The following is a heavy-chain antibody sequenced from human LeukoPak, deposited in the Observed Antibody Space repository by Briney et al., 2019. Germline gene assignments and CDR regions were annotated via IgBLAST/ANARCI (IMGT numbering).Heavy chain of an antibody. CDR1: GYTFNSSY. CDR2: INPSDDST. J-gene: IGHJ4*02. Sequence: GASVKGSCKASGYTFNSSYMHWVRQAPGQGLEWMGIINPSDDSTRYAQKFQGRVTMTKDTSTNTVYMHLSSLSSDDTVVYYCARGEWDLTYWGQGTLVTVSS. CDR3: ARGEWDLTY. D-gene: IGHD1-26*01. V-gene: IGHV1-46*02.